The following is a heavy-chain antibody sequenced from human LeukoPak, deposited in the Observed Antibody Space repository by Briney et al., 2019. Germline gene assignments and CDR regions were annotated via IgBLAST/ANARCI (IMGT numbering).Heavy chain of an antibody. D-gene: IGHD1-26*01. Sequence: GGSLRLSCAASGFTFSSYGMHWVRQAPGKGLEWVAVISYDGSNKYYADSVKGRFTISRDNSKNTLYLQMNSLRAEDTAVYYCAKKRAPLGAIDAFDIWGQGTMVTVSS. V-gene: IGHV3-30*18. CDR2: ISYDGSNK. CDR3: AKKRAPLGAIDAFDI. CDR1: GFTFSSYG. J-gene: IGHJ3*02.